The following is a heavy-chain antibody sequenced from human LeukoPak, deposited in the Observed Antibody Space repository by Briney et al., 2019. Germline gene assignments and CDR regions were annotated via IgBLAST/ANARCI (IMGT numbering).Heavy chain of an antibody. CDR2: INPNSGGT. CDR1: GYTFTGYY. J-gene: IGHJ4*02. Sequence: ASVKVSCKASGYTFTGYYIHWVRQAPGQGPEWMGWINPNSGGTNYAQKFQGRVTMTRDTSISTAYMELSRLRSDDTAVYYCARDRGGDFWSGSYFDYWGQGTLVTVSS. CDR3: ARDRGGDFWSGSYFDY. D-gene: IGHD3-3*01. V-gene: IGHV1-2*02.